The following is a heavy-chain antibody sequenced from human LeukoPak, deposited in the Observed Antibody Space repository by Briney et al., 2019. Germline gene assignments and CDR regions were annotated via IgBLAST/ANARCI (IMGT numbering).Heavy chain of an antibody. J-gene: IGHJ4*02. Sequence: GGSLRLSCAASGFTVSSNYMSWVRQAPGKGLEWVSVIYSGGSTYYADSVKGRFTISRDNSKNTLYLQMNSLRAEDTAVYYCARMIVVSSFDYWGQGTLVVVSS. CDR3: ARMIVVSSFDY. CDR1: GFTVSSNY. CDR2: IYSGGST. V-gene: IGHV3-53*01. D-gene: IGHD3-22*01.